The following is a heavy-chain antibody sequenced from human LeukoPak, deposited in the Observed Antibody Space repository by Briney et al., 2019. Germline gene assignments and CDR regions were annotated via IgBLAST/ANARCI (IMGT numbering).Heavy chain of an antibody. CDR1: GFTLSSYW. D-gene: IGHD3-10*01. J-gene: IGHJ6*03. V-gene: IGHV3-7*01. Sequence: GSLRLSCAASGFTLSSYWMSWVRQAPGKGLEWVANIKQDGSEKYYVDSVKGRFTISRDNAKNSLYLQMNSLRAEDTAVYYCARASGDLLLWFGELLGYYYMDVWGKGTTVTISS. CDR2: IKQDGSEK. CDR3: ARASGDLLLWFGELLGYYYMDV.